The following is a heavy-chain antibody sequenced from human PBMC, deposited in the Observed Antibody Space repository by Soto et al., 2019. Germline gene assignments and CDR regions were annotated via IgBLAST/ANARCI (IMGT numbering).Heavy chain of an antibody. J-gene: IGHJ4*02. D-gene: IGHD6-19*01. CDR2: ISSSGGTT. CDR1: GFTFSSYS. V-gene: IGHV3-48*01. CDR3: AKDHLFGIAVAGPFDY. Sequence: AGGSLRLSCAASGFTFSSYSMNWVRQAPGKGLEWVSYISSSGGTTYYADSVKGRFTISRDNSKNTLYLQMNSLRAEDTAVYYCAKDHLFGIAVAGPFDYWGQGTLVNVSS.